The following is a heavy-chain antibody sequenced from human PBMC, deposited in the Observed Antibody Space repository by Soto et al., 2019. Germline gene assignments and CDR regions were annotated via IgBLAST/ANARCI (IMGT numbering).Heavy chain of an antibody. J-gene: IGHJ4*02. CDR2: LDIDGGAV. CDR1: GFTFSSSL. D-gene: IGHD2-21*01. Sequence: GGSLRLSCAASGFTFSSSLMYWFRQAPGKGLVWVSRLDIDGGAVAYADSVKGRFTISRDNAKNTLYLHMNSLRVEDTAVYYCARPSYFGSRFDYWGQGALVTVSS. CDR3: ARPSYFGSRFDY. V-gene: IGHV3-74*03.